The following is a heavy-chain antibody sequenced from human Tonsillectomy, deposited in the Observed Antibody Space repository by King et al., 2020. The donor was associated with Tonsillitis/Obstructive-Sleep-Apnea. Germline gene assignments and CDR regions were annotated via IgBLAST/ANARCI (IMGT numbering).Heavy chain of an antibody. D-gene: IGHD6-19*01. CDR1: GYTFTTSA. CDR3: ARGYTGGWYFEF. V-gene: IGHV1-3*01. CDR2: INGGNANT. Sequence: VQLVQSGTEVKKPGASVKVSCKASGYTFTTSAIHWLRQAPGQSLEWMGWINGGNANTKYSQNLQDRVTLTRDTSASTAYMELSSLRSEDTALYYCARGYTGGWYFEFWGQGALVTVSS. J-gene: IGHJ4*02.